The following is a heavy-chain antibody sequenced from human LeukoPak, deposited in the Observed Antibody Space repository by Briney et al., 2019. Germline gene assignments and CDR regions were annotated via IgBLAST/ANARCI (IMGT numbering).Heavy chain of an antibody. CDR2: ISSSGSTI. D-gene: IGHD3-9*01. V-gene: IGHV3-11*01. Sequence: PGGSLRLSCAASGFTFSDYYMSWIRQAPGKGLEWVSYISSSGSTIYYADSVKGRFTISRDNAKNSLYLQMNSLRAEDTAVYYCARAKHVMKFDWLLSPPTDGGQGTLVTVSS. CDR3: ARAKHVMKFDWLLSPPTD. CDR1: GFTFSDYY. J-gene: IGHJ4*02.